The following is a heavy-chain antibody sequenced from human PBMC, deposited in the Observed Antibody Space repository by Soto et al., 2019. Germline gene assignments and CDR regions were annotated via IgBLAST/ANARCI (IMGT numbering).Heavy chain of an antibody. D-gene: IGHD2-2*01. V-gene: IGHV1-18*04. CDR2: ISAYSGDT. CDR1: GYTFTSYG. Sequence: QVQLVQPGAEVKKPGASVKVSCKASGYTFTSYGISWVRQAPGQGLEWMGWISAYSGDTNYVQKLQGRVTMTTDTPTRTAYMELRSLRSDDTAVYYCARVRCSSTRCYFGDDYYYYGLDVWGQGTTVTVSS. CDR3: ARVRCSSTRCYFGDDYYYYGLDV. J-gene: IGHJ6*02.